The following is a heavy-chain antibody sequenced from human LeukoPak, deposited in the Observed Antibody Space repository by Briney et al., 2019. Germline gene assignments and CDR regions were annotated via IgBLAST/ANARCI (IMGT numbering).Heavy chain of an antibody. D-gene: IGHD3-16*01. V-gene: IGHV3-21*05. J-gene: IGHJ4*02. Sequence: GGSLRLSCAASGITFSSYSFNWVRQAPGKGLEWVSYISSTSDFIYYADSVKGRFTISRDNARNSLYLQMNSLRVEDTAVYYCANIPNSFGPDYWGQGSLVTVSS. CDR3: ANIPNSFGPDY. CDR1: GITFSSYS. CDR2: ISSTSDFI.